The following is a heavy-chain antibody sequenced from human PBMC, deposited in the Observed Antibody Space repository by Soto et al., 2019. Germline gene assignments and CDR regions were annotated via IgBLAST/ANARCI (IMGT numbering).Heavy chain of an antibody. Sequence: ASETLSLTCTVSGGSINSYYWSWVRPPPGDGLEWVGYIHYSGSANYNPSLKSRVTISVDTSKNQFSLKLSSVIAADTAIYYCARVFAFSRTGFSNKVNYYFLDGWGKGTTVTVSS. D-gene: IGHD2-2*01. V-gene: IGHV4-59*01. CDR1: GGSINSYY. J-gene: IGHJ6*03. CDR3: ARVFAFSRTGFSNKVNYYFLDG. CDR2: IHYSGSA.